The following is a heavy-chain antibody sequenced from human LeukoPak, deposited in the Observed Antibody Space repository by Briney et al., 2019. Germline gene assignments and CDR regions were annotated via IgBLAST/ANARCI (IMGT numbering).Heavy chain of an antibody. J-gene: IGHJ6*02. CDR2: INTNTGNP. CDR1: GYTFTSYG. V-gene: IGHV7-4-1*02. CDR3: ARDLVGSTSYGMDV. D-gene: IGHD2-2*01. Sequence: ASVKVSCKASGYTFTSYGISWVRQAPGQGLEWMGWINTNTGNPTYAQGFTGRFVFSLDTSVSTAYLQISSLKAEDTAVYYCARDLVGSTSYGMDVWGQGTTVTVSS.